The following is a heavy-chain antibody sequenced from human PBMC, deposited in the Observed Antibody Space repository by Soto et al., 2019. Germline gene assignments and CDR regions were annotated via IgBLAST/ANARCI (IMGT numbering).Heavy chain of an antibody. D-gene: IGHD6-6*01. CDR1: GFTFGNYA. J-gene: IGHJ4*02. V-gene: IGHV3-21*01. CDR3: ARDRPIAPFDY. Sequence: GGSLRLSCAGSGFTFGNYAMTWVRQAPGKGLEWVSSISSSSSYIYYADSVKGRFTISRDNAKNSLYLQMNSLRAEDTAVYYCARDRPIAPFDYWGQGTLVTVSS. CDR2: ISSSSSYI.